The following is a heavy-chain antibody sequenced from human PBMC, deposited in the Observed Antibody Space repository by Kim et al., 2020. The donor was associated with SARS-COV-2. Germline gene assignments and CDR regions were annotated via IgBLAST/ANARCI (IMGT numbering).Heavy chain of an antibody. CDR3: ARGRVRAITSGVVRGVISQTTYGMDV. D-gene: IGHD3-10*01. J-gene: IGHJ6*02. CDR2: INHSGST. V-gene: IGHV4-34*01. Sequence: SETLSLTCAVYGGSFSGYYWSWIRQPPGKGLEWIGEINHSGSTNYNPSLKSRVTISVDTSKNQFSLKLSSVTAADTAVYYCARGRVRAITSGVVRGVISQTTYGMDVWGQGTTVTVSS. CDR1: GGSFSGYY.